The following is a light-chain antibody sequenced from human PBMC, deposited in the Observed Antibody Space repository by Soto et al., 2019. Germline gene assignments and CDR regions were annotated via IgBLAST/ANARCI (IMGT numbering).Light chain of an antibody. J-gene: IGLJ2*01. CDR1: SSNIGSKT. CDR2: SNN. V-gene: IGLV1-44*01. CDR3: VAWDDSLNGVV. Sequence: QSVLTQPPSTSGTPGQRATISCSGSSSNIGSKTVNWYQQLPGTAPKLLIYSNNQRPSGVPDRFSGSKSGTSASLAISGLQSEDEADYYCVAWDDSLNGVVFGGGTKLTVL.